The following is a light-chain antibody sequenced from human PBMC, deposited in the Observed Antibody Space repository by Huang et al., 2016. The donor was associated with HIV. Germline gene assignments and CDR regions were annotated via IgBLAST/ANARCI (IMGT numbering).Light chain of an antibody. V-gene: IGKV1-5*03. Sequence: DIQMTQSPSTLSASVGDRVTIPCRASQSIEIWLAWYQLKPGKAPKLLIYKASSVESGVPSRFSGSGSGTEFTLTISSLQPDDFATYYCQQYNSYSPTFGQGTKVEIK. CDR3: QQYNSYSPT. CDR2: KAS. CDR1: QSIEIW. J-gene: IGKJ1*01.